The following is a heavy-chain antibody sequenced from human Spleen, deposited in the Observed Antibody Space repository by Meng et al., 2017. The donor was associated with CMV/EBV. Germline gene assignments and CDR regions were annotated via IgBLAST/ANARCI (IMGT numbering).Heavy chain of an antibody. J-gene: IGHJ2*01. CDR2: IYYAGTT. CDR1: GGSVNSNIYY. Sequence: CTGSGGSVNSNIYYWGWIRQPPGKGLDYIGHIYYAGTTTYNPSLKSRVTISADMSQNQFSLKLSSVTAADTAVYYCARMNAYWYFDVWGRGTLVTVSS. D-gene: IGHD1-1*01. CDR3: ARMNAYWYFDV. V-gene: IGHV4-61*01.